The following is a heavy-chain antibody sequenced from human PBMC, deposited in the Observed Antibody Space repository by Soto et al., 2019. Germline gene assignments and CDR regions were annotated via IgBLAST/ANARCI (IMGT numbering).Heavy chain of an antibody. Sequence: QVQLVQSGAEVKTPGGSVKVSCKASGYTFNTYSIHWVRQAPGQRFEWMGWINVATGNTKYSQKFQGRVTISSDTSANTAYMDLSSLRSEDTAVYYRAKEAGNWNHFDYWGQGTLVTVSS. D-gene: IGHD1-1*01. V-gene: IGHV1-3*01. CDR2: INVATGNT. J-gene: IGHJ4*02. CDR1: GYTFNTYS. CDR3: AKEAGNWNHFDY.